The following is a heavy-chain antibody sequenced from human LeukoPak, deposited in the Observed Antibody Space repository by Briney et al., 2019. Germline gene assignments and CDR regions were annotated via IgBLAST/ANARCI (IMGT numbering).Heavy chain of an antibody. J-gene: IGHJ4*02. CDR3: ARDPPTSGAFEY. D-gene: IGHD1-26*01. V-gene: IGHV3-48*01. Sequence: PVGSLRVSCAAPGYIFCSYILYWVREGPGPGLEWVSYISGSGTTMYYGDSVKSRVTLSTDTAKNSLYLQLKSLRAEDTAVYYCARDPPTSGAFEYWGQGTLVTVSS. CDR1: GYIFCSYI. CDR2: ISGSGTTM.